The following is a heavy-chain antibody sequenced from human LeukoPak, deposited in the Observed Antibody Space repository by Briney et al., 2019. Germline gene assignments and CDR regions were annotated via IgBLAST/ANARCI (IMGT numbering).Heavy chain of an antibody. V-gene: IGHV3-7*03. CDR1: GFTFSSYW. Sequence: GGSLRLSCAASGFTFSSYWMSWVRQAPGKGLEWVANIKQDGSEKYYADSVKGRFTISRDTSKNILFLQMNTLRAEDTAIYYCAKDRTVGASYWYFDLWGRGTLVTVSS. CDR2: IKQDGSEK. D-gene: IGHD1-26*01. CDR3: AKDRTVGASYWYFDL. J-gene: IGHJ2*01.